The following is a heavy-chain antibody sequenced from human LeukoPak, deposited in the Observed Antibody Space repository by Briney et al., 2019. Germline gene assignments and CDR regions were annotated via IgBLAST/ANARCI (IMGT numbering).Heavy chain of an antibody. V-gene: IGHV4-59*01. Sequence: SETLSLTCTVSGGSISSDYWSWIRQPPGKGLEWIGYIYYRGSTNYNPSLKSRVTISVDTSKNQFSLRLSSVIAADTAIYYCARFRERLIDYWGQGTLVTVSS. D-gene: IGHD1-1*01. CDR2: IYYRGST. CDR1: GGSISSDY. CDR3: ARFRERLIDY. J-gene: IGHJ4*02.